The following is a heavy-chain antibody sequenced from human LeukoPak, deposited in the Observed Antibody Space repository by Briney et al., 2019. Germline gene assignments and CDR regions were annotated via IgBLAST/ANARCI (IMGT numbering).Heavy chain of an antibody. V-gene: IGHV3-13*05. J-gene: IGHJ6*02. D-gene: IGHD1-26*01. CDR3: ARGSAIVGATGYYNGMDV. CDR1: GFTFSNYD. Sequence: PGGSLRLSCAASGFTFSNYDIHCVRQATGKGLEWVSGIGTAADPYYTGSVKGRFTISRENAKNSLYLQMNSLRAGDTAVYYCARGSAIVGATGYYNGMDVWGQGTTVTVSS. CDR2: IGTAADP.